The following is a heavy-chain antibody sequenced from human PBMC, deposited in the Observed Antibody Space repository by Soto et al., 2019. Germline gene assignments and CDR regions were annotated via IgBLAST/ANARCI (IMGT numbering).Heavy chain of an antibody. CDR3: ARWQELLWFGELLSWSYGMDV. V-gene: IGHV4-34*01. CDR1: GGSFSGYY. D-gene: IGHD3-10*01. Sequence: SETLSLTCAVYGGSFSGYYWSWIRQPPGKGLEWIGEINHSGSTNYNPSLKSRVTISVDTSKNQFSLKLSSVTAADTAVYYCARWQELLWFGELLSWSYGMDVWGQGTTVTVSS. CDR2: INHSGST. J-gene: IGHJ6*02.